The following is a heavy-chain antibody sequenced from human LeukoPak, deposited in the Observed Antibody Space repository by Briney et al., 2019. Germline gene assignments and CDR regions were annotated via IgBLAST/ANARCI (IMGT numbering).Heavy chain of an antibody. D-gene: IGHD3-22*01. J-gene: IGHJ4*02. V-gene: IGHV3-21*01. CDR3: ARVYQRSYYYDSSGYYRYFDY. CDR1: GFTFSSYG. Sequence: GGSLRLSCAASGFTFSSYGMSWVRQAPGKGLEWVSAISGSGGCTYYADSVKGRFTISRDNAKNSLYLQMNSLRAEDTAVYYCARVYQRSYYYDSSGYYRYFDYWGQGTLVTVSS. CDR2: ISGSGGCT.